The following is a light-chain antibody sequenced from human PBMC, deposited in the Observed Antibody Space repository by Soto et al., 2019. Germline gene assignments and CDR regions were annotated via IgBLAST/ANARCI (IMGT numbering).Light chain of an antibody. V-gene: IGKV3-15*01. J-gene: IGKJ5*01. Sequence: EIVMTQSPATLSVSPGEKATLSCRASQSVSSNLAWYQQKPGQAPRLLIYGASTRATGIPARFSGSGSGTEFTLTISSLQSEDFAVYYYQQYNNWPPGLTFGGGTRLEI. CDR2: GAS. CDR3: QQYNNWPPGLT. CDR1: QSVSSN.